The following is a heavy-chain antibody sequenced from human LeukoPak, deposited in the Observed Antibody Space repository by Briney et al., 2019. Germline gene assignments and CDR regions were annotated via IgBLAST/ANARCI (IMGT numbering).Heavy chain of an antibody. Sequence: GGSLRLSCAAPGFTFSSYAMSWVRQAPGKGLEWVSAISGRGGSTYYADSVKGRFTISRDNSKNTLYLQMNSLRAEDTAVYYCANRLRYCSSISCYVSAFDIWGQGTMVTVSS. J-gene: IGHJ3*02. D-gene: IGHD2-2*01. CDR2: ISGRGGST. CDR3: ANRLRYCSSISCYVSAFDI. CDR1: GFTFSSYA. V-gene: IGHV3-23*01.